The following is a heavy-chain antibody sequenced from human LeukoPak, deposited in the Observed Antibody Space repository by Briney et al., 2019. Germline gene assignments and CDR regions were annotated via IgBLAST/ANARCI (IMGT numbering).Heavy chain of an antibody. CDR3: AREGRGNYYDSSGYGH. V-gene: IGHV1-69*05. CDR2: IIPIFGTA. Sequence: SVKVSCKASGGTFSSYAISWVRQAPGQGLEWMGGIIPIFGTANYAQKFQGRVTITTDESTSTAYVELSSLRSEDTAVYYCAREGRGNYYDSSGYGHWGQGTLVTVSS. D-gene: IGHD3-22*01. J-gene: IGHJ4*02. CDR1: GGTFSSYA.